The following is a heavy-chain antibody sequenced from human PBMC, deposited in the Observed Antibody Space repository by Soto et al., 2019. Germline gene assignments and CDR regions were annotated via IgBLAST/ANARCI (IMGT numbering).Heavy chain of an antibody. CDR2: IYYSGTT. V-gene: IGHV4-59*01. CDR1: GGSLSSYY. Sequence: PSETLSLTCTVSGGSLSSYYWSWIRQTPGKGLEWIGYIYYSGTTNYNPSLKSRVTMSVDTSKNQFSLRLTSVTAADTAVYYCARGATVEYWGQGTQVTVSS. J-gene: IGHJ4*02. D-gene: IGHD1-26*01. CDR3: ARGATVEY.